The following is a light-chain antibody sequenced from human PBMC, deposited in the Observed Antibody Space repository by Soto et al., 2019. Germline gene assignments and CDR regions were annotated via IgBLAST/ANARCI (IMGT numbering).Light chain of an antibody. J-gene: IGKJ4*01. CDR1: QSVSRY. CDR2: DTS. Sequence: EIGLTQSPATLSLSPGERATLSCRASQSVSRYLAWYQQKPGQAPRLLIHDTSTRATGVPDTFSGSGSGTEFTLTISSLEPEDFALYYCQQRFSWPPTFGGGTHGEIK. CDR3: QQRFSWPPT. V-gene: IGKV3-11*01.